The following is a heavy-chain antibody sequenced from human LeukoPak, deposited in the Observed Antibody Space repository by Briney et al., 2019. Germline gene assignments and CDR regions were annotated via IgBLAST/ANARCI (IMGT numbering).Heavy chain of an antibody. CDR2: ISSTASTT. J-gene: IGHJ5*02. Sequence: GGSLRLSCAASGFTVSSNYMSWIRQAPGKGLEWISYISSTASTTYYADSVKGRFTISRDNAKNSLYLQMNSLRASDTAVYYCARELNGAFDPWGQGTLVTVSS. V-gene: IGHV3-11*04. CDR3: ARELNGAFDP. D-gene: IGHD1-1*01. CDR1: GFTVSSNY.